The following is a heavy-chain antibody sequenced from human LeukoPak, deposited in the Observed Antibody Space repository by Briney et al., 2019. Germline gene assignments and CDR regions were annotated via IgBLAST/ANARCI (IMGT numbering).Heavy chain of an antibody. CDR2: IIPIFGTA. V-gene: IGHV1-69*01. Sequence: AASVKVSCKASGGTFSSYAISWVRQAPGQGLEWMGGIIPIFGTANYAQKFQGRVTITADESTSTAYMELSSLRSEDTAVYYCAINIVVVPAAIYYYYYYMDVWGKGTTVTISS. J-gene: IGHJ6*03. CDR1: GGTFSSYA. D-gene: IGHD2-2*02. CDR3: AINIVVVPAAIYYYYYYMDV.